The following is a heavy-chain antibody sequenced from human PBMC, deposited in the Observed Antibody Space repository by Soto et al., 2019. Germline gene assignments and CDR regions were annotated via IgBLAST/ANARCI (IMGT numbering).Heavy chain of an antibody. D-gene: IGHD3-22*01. J-gene: IGHJ6*02. Sequence: GDSLNSSCKVSGYSFTSYWIGWVRQMPGKGLEWMGIIYPVDSDTRYSPSFPGQVTISADKSISTAYLQWSSLKASDTAMYYCARQSHYYDSSGYYSGMDVWGQGTTVSVSS. CDR3: ARQSHYYDSSGYYSGMDV. CDR2: IYPVDSDT. CDR1: GYSFTSYW. V-gene: IGHV5-51*01.